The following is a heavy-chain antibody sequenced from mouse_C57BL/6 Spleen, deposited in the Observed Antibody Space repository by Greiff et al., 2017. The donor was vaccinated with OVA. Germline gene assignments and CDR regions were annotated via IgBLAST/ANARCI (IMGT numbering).Heavy chain of an antibody. V-gene: IGHV1-4*01. CDR2: INPSSGYT. CDR1: GYTFTSYT. CDR3: AREEYFDV. Sequence: VQLLESGAELARPGASVKMSCKASGYTFTSYTMHWVKQRPGQGLEWIGYINPSSGYTKYNQKFKDKATLTADKSSSTAYMQLSSLTSEDSAVYYCAREEYFDVWGTGTTVTVSS. J-gene: IGHJ1*03.